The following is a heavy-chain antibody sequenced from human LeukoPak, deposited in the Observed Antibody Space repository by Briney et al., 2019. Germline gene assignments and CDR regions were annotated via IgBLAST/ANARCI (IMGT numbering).Heavy chain of an antibody. Sequence: SQTLSLTCVISGDSVSSNGASWNWIRQSPSRGLGWLGRTYYRSQQWHSDYAPSVKGRITLNPDTSKNQFSLQLNSVTPEDTAVYYCGRETDFGVVTNWGQGTLVTVSS. V-gene: IGHV6-1*01. CDR3: GRETDFGVVTN. D-gene: IGHD3-3*01. CDR2: TYYRSQQWHS. J-gene: IGHJ4*02. CDR1: GDSVSSNGAS.